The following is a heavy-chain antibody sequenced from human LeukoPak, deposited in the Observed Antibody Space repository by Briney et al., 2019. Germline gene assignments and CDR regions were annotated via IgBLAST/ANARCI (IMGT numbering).Heavy chain of an antibody. Sequence: GGSPRLSCAASGFTFSSYAMSWVRQAPGKGLEWVSAISGSGGSTYYADSVKGRFTISRDNSKNTLYLQMNSLRAEDTAVYYCAKDRDGSYDYFDYWGQGTLVTVSS. CDR1: GFTFSSYA. CDR2: ISGSGGST. CDR3: AKDRDGSYDYFDY. D-gene: IGHD1-26*01. V-gene: IGHV3-23*01. J-gene: IGHJ4*02.